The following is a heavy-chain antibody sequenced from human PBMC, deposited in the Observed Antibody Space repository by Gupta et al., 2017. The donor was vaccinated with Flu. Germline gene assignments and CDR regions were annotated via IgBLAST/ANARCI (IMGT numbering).Heavy chain of an antibody. J-gene: IGHJ2*01. D-gene: IGHD5-18*01. Sequence: SWFRQAPGKGLKLLCFLRSQASGETTEYAAPVKVRFTISSDDSTSIAYLHMNSLKTEDTAVYYCTREKLWLLIGGWYFYLCCRGTLVTVSS. CDR3: TREKLWLLIGGWYFYL. V-gene: IGHV3-49*03. CDR2: LRSQASGETT.